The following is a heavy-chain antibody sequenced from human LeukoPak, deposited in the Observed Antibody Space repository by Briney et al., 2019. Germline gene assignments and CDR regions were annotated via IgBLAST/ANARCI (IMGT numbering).Heavy chain of an antibody. CDR3: ARVPRSYDSSGYIDY. CDR2: ISAYNGNT. CDR1: GYTFTSYG. J-gene: IGHJ4*02. Sequence: ASVKVSCKASGYTFTSYGISWVRQAPGQGLEWMGWISAYNGNTNYAQKLQGRVTMTTDTSTSTAYMELRSLRSDDTAVYYCARVPRSYDSSGYIDYWGQGTLVTVSS. V-gene: IGHV1-18*01. D-gene: IGHD3-22*01.